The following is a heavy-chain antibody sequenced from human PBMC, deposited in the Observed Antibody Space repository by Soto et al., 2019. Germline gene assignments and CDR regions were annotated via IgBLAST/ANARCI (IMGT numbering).Heavy chain of an antibody. Sequence: QLQLQESGPGLVKPSETLSLTCTVSGGSISSRSYWWAWIRQPPGKGLEGIGDIFYSGSTYYNPSLKSRVAISVDTSKNQFSLKLNSVTAADTAVYYCARHPRDDYNYGGSGIFDYWGQGTLVTVSS. D-gene: IGHD4-4*01. CDR2: IFYSGST. J-gene: IGHJ4*02. CDR3: ARHPRDDYNYGGSGIFDY. CDR1: GGSISSRSYW. V-gene: IGHV4-39*01.